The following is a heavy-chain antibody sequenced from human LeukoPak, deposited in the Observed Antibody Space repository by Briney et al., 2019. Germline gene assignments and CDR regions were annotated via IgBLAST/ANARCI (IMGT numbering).Heavy chain of an antibody. CDR1: GFTFSAYW. Sequence: PGGSLRLSCAASGFTFSAYWMAWVRQAPGKGLEWVANIKQDGSEKYYVDSVKGRFTISRDNATNSLFLQMNSLRPEDTAVYYCARDRSGSNYWGQGTLVTVSS. CDR3: ARDRSGSNY. J-gene: IGHJ4*02. CDR2: IKQDGSEK. V-gene: IGHV3-7*05.